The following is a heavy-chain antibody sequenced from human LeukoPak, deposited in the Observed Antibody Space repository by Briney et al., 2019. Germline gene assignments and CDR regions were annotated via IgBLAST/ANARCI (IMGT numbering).Heavy chain of an antibody. J-gene: IGHJ5*02. Sequence: ASVKVSCKASGYTFTSYGISWVRQAPGQGLEWMGWISAYNGNTNYAQKLQGRVTMTTDTSTSTAYMELRSLRSDDTAVYYCARGQKYAGSITGTTFRFDPWGQGTLVTVSS. CDR2: ISAYNGNT. CDR1: GYTFTSYG. CDR3: ARGQKYAGSITGTTFRFDP. V-gene: IGHV1-18*01. D-gene: IGHD1-7*01.